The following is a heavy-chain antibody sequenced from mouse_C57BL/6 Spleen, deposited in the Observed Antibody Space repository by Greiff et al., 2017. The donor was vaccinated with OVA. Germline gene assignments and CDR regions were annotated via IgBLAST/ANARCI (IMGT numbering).Heavy chain of an antibody. CDR2: IYPGSGST. CDR3: ARTIYYDYGFDY. D-gene: IGHD2-4*01. J-gene: IGHJ2*01. CDR1: GYTFTSYW. V-gene: IGHV1-55*01. Sequence: QVHVKQPGAELVKPGASVKMSCKASGYTFTSYWITWVKQRPGQGLEWIGDIYPGSGSTNYNEKFKSKATLTVDTSSSTAYMQLSSLTSEDSAVYYCARTIYYDYGFDYWGQGTTLTVSS.